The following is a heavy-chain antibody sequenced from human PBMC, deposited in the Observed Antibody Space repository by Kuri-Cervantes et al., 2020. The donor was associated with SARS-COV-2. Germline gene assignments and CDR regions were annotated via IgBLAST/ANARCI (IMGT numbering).Heavy chain of an antibody. Sequence: GESLKISCAASEFTFSTYGMSWVRQAPGKGLEWVSFISSSASYIYYGDSVKGRFTISRDNAKNSLYLQLTNLRAGDTAIYYCARENPYNAGSAPNYIDNWGRGTLVTVSS. D-gene: IGHD5-24*01. CDR1: EFTFSTYG. V-gene: IGHV3-21*01. CDR3: ARENPYNAGSAPNYIDN. J-gene: IGHJ4*02. CDR2: ISSSASYI.